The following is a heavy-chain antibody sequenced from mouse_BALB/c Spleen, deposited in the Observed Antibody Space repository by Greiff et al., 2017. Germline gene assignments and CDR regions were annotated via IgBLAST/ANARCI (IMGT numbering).Heavy chain of an antibody. CDR1: GYTFTSYW. Sequence: VQLQQSGPELVRPGASVKMSCKASGYTFTSYWMHWVQQRPGQGLEWIGMIDPSNSETRLNQKFKDKATLNVDNSSNTAYMQLSSLTSEDSAVYYCARTLLYGYASRGVDYWGQGTTLTVSS. D-gene: IGHD2-2*01. CDR2: IDPSNSET. J-gene: IGHJ2*01. CDR3: ARTLLYGYASRGVDY. V-gene: IGHV1S127*01.